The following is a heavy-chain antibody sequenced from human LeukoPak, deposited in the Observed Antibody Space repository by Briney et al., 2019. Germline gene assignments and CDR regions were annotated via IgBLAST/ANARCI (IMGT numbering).Heavy chain of an antibody. CDR2: ILGDGSSK. CDR3: ARDKSRGWPFDY. Sequence: GGSLRLSCAVSGFTFSRYGMHWVRQAPGKGLEWVGVILGDGSSKYYADSVKGRFTVSRDNSKNTLYLQMNSLRAEDTAVYYCARDKSRGWPFDYWGQGTLVAVSS. CDR1: GFTFSRYG. D-gene: IGHD6-19*01. J-gene: IGHJ4*02. V-gene: IGHV3-33*05.